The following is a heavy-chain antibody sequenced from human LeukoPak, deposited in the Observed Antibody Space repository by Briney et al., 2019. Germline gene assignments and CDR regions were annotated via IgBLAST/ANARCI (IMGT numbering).Heavy chain of an antibody. CDR2: INPNSGGT. CDR3: ARDRVAAMLYYYYGMDV. Sequence: ASVKVSCKASGYTFTGYYMHWVRQAPGQGLEWLGWINPNSGGTNYAQKFQGRVTMTRDTSISTAYMELSRLRSDDTAVYYCARDRVAAMLYYYYGMDVWGQGTTVTVSS. V-gene: IGHV1-2*02. D-gene: IGHD5-18*01. CDR1: GYTFTGYY. J-gene: IGHJ6*02.